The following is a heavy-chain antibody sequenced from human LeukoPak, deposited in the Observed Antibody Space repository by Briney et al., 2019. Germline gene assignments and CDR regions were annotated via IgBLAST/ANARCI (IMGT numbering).Heavy chain of an antibody. J-gene: IGHJ6*02. CDR2: MNPNSGNT. V-gene: IGHV1-8*01. Sequence: ASVKVSCKASGYTFTSYDINWVRQATGQGLEWMGWMNPNSGNTGYAQKFQGRVTMTRNTSISTAYMELSSLRSEDTAVYYCAREIAAAGTHYYYYGMDVWGQGTTVTVSS. D-gene: IGHD6-13*01. CDR1: GYTFTSYD. CDR3: AREIAAAGTHYYYYGMDV.